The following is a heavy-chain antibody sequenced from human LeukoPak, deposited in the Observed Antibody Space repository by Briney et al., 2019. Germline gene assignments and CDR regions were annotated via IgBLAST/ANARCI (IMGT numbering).Heavy chain of an antibody. V-gene: IGHV1-46*01. CDR1: GYTFTGYY. CDR2: ISPSGGST. CDR3: ARYGLSPYIDD. D-gene: IGHD4-17*01. Sequence: ASVKVSCKASGYTFTGYYMHWVRQAPGQGPEWMGVISPSGGSTTYAQKFQGRVTMTRDMSTSTVYMELSSLRSEDTAVYYCARYGLSPYIDDWGQGTLVTVSS. J-gene: IGHJ4*02.